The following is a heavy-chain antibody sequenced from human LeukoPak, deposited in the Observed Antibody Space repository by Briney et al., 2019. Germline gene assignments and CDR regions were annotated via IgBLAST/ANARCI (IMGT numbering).Heavy chain of an antibody. CDR3: ARFGVYYDMGV. V-gene: IGHV4-59*01. D-gene: IGHD3-16*01. Sequence: SETLSLTCTVSGGSISGYYWTWIRQPPGKGLEWIGQIHYSGKADYNPSLRSRITIPVDTSKNQMSLKLSSVTAADTAVYYCARFGVYYDMGVWGQGTTVTVS. J-gene: IGHJ6*02. CDR2: IHYSGKA. CDR1: GGSISGYY.